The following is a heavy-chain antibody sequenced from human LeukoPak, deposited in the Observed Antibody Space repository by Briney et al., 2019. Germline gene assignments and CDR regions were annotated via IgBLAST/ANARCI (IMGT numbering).Heavy chain of an antibody. CDR2: TYYRSKWFN. CDR1: GDSVSSNSAA. D-gene: IGHD6-25*01. V-gene: IGHV6-1*01. J-gene: IGHJ6*02. CDR3: TRAAGSGSGGMDV. Sequence: SQTLSLTCAISGDSVSSNSAAWSWVRQSPLRGLEWLGRTYYRSKWFNDYAESVKSRITINPDTSKNQFSLQLNSVTPEDTAVYYCTRAAGSGSGGMDVWGQGTTVAVSS.